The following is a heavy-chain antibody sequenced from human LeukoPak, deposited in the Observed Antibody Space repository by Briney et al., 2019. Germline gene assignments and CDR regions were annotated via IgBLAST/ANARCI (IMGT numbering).Heavy chain of an antibody. Sequence: SETLPLTCAVYGGSFSGYYWSWIRQPPGKGLEWMGEINHSGSTHYNPSLKSGGTISVDRSKNQFSLKLSAVTAADTAVYYCARGRERFVDALGAFDIWGQGTMVTVSS. CDR2: INHSGST. J-gene: IGHJ3*02. CDR3: ARGRERFVDALGAFDI. V-gene: IGHV4-34*01. D-gene: IGHD3-10*01. CDR1: GGSFSGYY.